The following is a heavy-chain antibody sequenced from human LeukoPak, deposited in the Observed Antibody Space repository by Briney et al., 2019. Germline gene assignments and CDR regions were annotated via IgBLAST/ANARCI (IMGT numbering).Heavy chain of an antibody. Sequence: PSETLSLTCAVYGGSFSGYYWSWIRQPPGKGLEWIGEINHSGSTNYNPSLKSRVTISVDTSKNQFSLKLSSVTAADTAVYYCARGPYYDFWSGYFGPPPPFYYYYGMDVWGRGTTVTVSS. CDR1: GGSFSGYY. V-gene: IGHV4-34*01. D-gene: IGHD3-3*01. CDR3: ARGPYYDFWSGYFGPPPPFYYYYGMDV. J-gene: IGHJ6*02. CDR2: INHSGST.